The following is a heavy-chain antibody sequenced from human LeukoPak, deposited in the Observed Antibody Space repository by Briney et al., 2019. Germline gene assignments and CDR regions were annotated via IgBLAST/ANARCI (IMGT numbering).Heavy chain of an antibody. V-gene: IGHV3-23*01. Sequence: GGSLRLSCAASGFTFSSYAMSWVRQAPGKGLEWVSAISGSGGSTYYADSVKGRFTISRDNSKNTPYLQMNSLRAEDTAVYYCAKSQIGDWNYCFDYWGQGTLVTVSS. J-gene: IGHJ4*02. CDR2: ISGSGGST. D-gene: IGHD1-7*01. CDR3: AKSQIGDWNYCFDY. CDR1: GFTFSSYA.